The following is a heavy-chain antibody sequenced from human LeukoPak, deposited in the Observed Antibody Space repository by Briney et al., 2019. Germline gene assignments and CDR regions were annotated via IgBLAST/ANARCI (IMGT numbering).Heavy chain of an antibody. V-gene: IGHV3-23*01. J-gene: IGHJ4*02. Sequence: PGGSLRLSCATSGFTLSSYDMSWVRQAPGKGLESVSAIGGSRTTTYFADSVKGRFTISRDSSKNTLYLQMNSLRAEDTAVYYCARQSGLGFDFWGQGTLVTVSS. CDR1: GFTLSSYD. CDR2: IGGSRTTT. D-gene: IGHD6-19*01. CDR3: ARQSGLGFDF.